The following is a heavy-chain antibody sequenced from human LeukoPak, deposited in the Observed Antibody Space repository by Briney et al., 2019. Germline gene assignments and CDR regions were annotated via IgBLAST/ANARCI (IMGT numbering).Heavy chain of an antibody. D-gene: IGHD3-22*01. CDR1: GGSISSYF. V-gene: IGHV4-59*01. CDR3: ARDHLDTTVITGLKGFDP. Sequence: SETLSLTCTVSGGSISSYFWSWIRQPPGKGLDWIGYISYSGHTNYNPSLRGRVTISVDTSKNLFSLKLTSVTAAHTVLYYWARDHLDTTVITGLKGFDPWGQGTLVTVSS. J-gene: IGHJ5*02. CDR2: ISYSGHT.